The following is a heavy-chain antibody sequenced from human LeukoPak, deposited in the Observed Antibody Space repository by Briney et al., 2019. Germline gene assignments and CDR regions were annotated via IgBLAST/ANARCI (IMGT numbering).Heavy chain of an antibody. CDR3: ASAEPNDYGDYQH. D-gene: IGHD4-17*01. CDR2: IYYSGST. V-gene: IGHV4-59*01. Sequence: SETLSLTCTVSGGSISSYYWSWIRQPPGKGLEWIGYIYYSGSTNYNPSLKSRVTISVDTSKNQFSLKLSSVTAADTAVYYCASAEPNDYGDYQHWGQGTLVTVSS. J-gene: IGHJ1*01. CDR1: GGSISSYY.